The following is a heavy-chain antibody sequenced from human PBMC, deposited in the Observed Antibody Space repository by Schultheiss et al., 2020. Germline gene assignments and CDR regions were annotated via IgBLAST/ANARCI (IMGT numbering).Heavy chain of an antibody. V-gene: IGHV4-34*01. Sequence: SETLSLTCAVYGGPLNDYTWTWIRQPPGKGLEWIGSIYHSGSTYYNPSLKSRVTISVDTSKNQFSLKLSSVTAADTAVYYCARDKSVLRFLEGDGMDVWGKGDT. CDR2: IYHSGST. CDR3: ARDKSVLRFLEGDGMDV. CDR1: GGPLNDYT. J-gene: IGHJ6*04. D-gene: IGHD3-3*01.